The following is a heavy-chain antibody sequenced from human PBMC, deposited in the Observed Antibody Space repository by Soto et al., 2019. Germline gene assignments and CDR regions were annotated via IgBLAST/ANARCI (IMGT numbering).Heavy chain of an antibody. V-gene: IGHV1-18*04. CDR2: ISAYNGNT. CDR3: ARGRGYCSGGSCYTKYYYYGMDV. CDR1: GYTFTSYG. Sequence: ASVKVSCKASGYTFTSYGISWVRQAPGQGLEWMGWISAYNGNTNYAQKLQGRVTMTTDTSTSTAHMELRSLRSDDTAVYYCARGRGYCSGGSCYTKYYYYGMDVWGQGTTVTVSS. J-gene: IGHJ6*02. D-gene: IGHD2-15*01.